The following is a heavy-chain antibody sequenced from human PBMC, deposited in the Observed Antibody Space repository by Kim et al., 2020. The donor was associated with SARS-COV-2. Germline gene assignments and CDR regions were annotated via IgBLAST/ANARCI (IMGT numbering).Heavy chain of an antibody. CDR2: INTDKGDT. Sequence: ASVKVSCKASGYAFTSYSMHWVRQAPGQRLEWMGWINTDKGDTKYSQKFQGRVTITWDTPASTAYMELVTLRSEDTALYYCARTPGGGSWNHCDHWGQGTLVTVSS. V-gene: IGHV1-3*04. D-gene: IGHD1-1*01. J-gene: IGHJ4*02. CDR3: ARTPGGGSWNHCDH. CDR1: GYAFTSYS.